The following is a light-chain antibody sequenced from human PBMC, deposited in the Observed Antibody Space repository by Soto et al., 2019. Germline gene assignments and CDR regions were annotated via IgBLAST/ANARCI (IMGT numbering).Light chain of an antibody. CDR1: QAISSS. J-gene: IGKJ2*01. V-gene: IGKV1-9*01. Sequence: DIQLTQSPSFLSASVGDRVTITCRASQAISSSLAWYQHKPGKAPKLLIYAASTLQNGGPLGFSGSGSGTEFTLTISSLQPEDFATYYCQLLNDYRYTFGQGTKGEIK. CDR2: AAS. CDR3: QLLNDYRYT.